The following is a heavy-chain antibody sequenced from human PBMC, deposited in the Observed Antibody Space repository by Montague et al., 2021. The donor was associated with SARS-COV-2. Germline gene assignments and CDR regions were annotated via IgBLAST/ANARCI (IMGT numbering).Heavy chain of an antibody. J-gene: IGHJ4*02. V-gene: IGHV4-4*02. Sequence: SETLSLTCAVSGGSIKTYIWWSWVRQAPGKGLEWLGEILHSGTANYNPSLKSRVTISVDKSRNEFSLKLSSLTAADTAVYFCAKDVSLSVAALDSWGQGTLVTVS. D-gene: IGHD6-19*01. CDR2: ILHSGTA. CDR1: GGSIKTYIW. CDR3: AKDVSLSVAALDS.